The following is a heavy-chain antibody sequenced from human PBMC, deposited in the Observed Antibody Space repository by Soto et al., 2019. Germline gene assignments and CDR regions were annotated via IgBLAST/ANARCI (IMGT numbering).Heavy chain of an antibody. Sequence: PGWSLRLSCAASGFTFSNFWMHWVRQAPGKGPVWVSRINGDGSSTSHADSVKGRFTISRDNAENTLFLQMSGLRAEDTAVYYCARAQLLPDDAFDAWGRGTVVTVS. D-gene: IGHD2-2*01. V-gene: IGHV3-74*01. CDR3: ARAQLLPDDAFDA. J-gene: IGHJ3*01. CDR1: GFTFSNFW. CDR2: INGDGSST.